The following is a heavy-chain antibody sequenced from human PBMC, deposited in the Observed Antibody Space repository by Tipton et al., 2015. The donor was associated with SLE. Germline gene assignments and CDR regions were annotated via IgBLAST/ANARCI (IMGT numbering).Heavy chain of an antibody. J-gene: IGHJ4*02. D-gene: IGHD6-13*01. CDR1: GGSVSSASYY. Sequence: TLSLTCTVSGGSVSSASYYWTWIRQPSGKGMEWLGYIFYSGDATYHPSLKSRVTISIDTSKNQFSLKLTSVTAADMGVYYCARESGSSGWSLDSWGQGILVTVAS. V-gene: IGHV4-61*01. CDR3: ARESGSSGWSLDS. CDR2: IFYSGDA.